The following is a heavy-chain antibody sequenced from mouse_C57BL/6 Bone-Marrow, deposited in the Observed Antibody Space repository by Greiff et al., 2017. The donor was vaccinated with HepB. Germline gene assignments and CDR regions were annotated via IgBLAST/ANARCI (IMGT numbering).Heavy chain of an antibody. CDR3: ASYYYGSSLGFAY. Sequence: QVQLKQPGAELVKPGASVKMSCKASGYTFTSYWITWVKQRPGQGLEWIGDIYPGSGSTNYNEKFKSKATLTVDTSSSTAYMQLSSLTSEDSAVYYCASYYYGSSLGFAYWGQGTLVTVSA. V-gene: IGHV1-55*01. CDR2: IYPGSGST. CDR1: GYTFTSYW. D-gene: IGHD1-1*01. J-gene: IGHJ3*01.